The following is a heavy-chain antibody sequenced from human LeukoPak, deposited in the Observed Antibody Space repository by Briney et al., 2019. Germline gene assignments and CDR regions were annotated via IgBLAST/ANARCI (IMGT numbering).Heavy chain of an antibody. D-gene: IGHD7-27*01. J-gene: IGHJ4*02. CDR3: VRDGPSWGLL. V-gene: IGHV4-4*07. CDR2: IFTTGGA. CDR1: GGSIGTYY. Sequence: SETLSLTCTVSGGSIGTYYWSWIRQPAGKGLEWIGRIFTTGGANYNPSLKSRVTMSLDTSKNLFYLKLNSVTAADTAVYYCVRDGPSWGLLWGQGALVTVSS.